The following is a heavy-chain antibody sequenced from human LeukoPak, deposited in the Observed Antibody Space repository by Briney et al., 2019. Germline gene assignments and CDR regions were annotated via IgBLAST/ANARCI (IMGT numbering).Heavy chain of an antibody. Sequence: PSETLSLTRAVYGGSFSGYYWSWIRQPPGKGLEWIGEINHSGSTNYNPSLKSRVTISVDTSKNQFSLKLSSVTAADTAVYYCASSYTTGRGGLRDWGQGALVIVSS. J-gene: IGHJ4*02. V-gene: IGHV4-34*01. D-gene: IGHD6-25*01. CDR3: ASSYTTGRGGLRD. CDR1: GGSFSGYY. CDR2: INHSGST.